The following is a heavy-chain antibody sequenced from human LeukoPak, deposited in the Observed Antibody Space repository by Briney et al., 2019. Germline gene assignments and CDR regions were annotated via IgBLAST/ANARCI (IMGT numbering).Heavy chain of an antibody. V-gene: IGHV1-2*02. CDR3: ARSHYDILTDVPFDM. J-gene: IGHJ3*02. CDR1: GYTFTGYY. D-gene: IGHD3-9*01. Sequence: ASVKVSCKASGYTFTGYYMYWLRQAPGQGLEWMGWINPKSGGTNYEQKFQGRVTMTRDTSISTAYMELSRLTYDDTAVYYCARSHYDILTDVPFDMWGQGTMVTVSS. CDR2: INPKSGGT.